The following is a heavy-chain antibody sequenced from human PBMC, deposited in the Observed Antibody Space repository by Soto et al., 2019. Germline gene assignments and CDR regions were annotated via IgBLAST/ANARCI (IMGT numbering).Heavy chain of an antibody. D-gene: IGHD6-13*01. Sequence: QLQLQESGPGLVKPSETLSLTCTVSGGSISSSSYYWGWIRQPPGKGLEWIGSIYYSGSTYCNPSLKSRVTISVDTSKNQFSLKLSSVTAADTAVYYCARGRLAAAGDYFDYWGQGTLVTVSS. CDR1: GGSISSSSYY. CDR3: ARGRLAAAGDYFDY. J-gene: IGHJ4*02. CDR2: IYYSGST. V-gene: IGHV4-39*01.